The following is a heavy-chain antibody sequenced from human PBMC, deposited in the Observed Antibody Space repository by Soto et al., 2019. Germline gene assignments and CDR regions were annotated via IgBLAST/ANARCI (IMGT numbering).Heavy chain of an antibody. J-gene: IGHJ3*02. V-gene: IGHV4-61*01. CDR3: ARGLDYYDSSGYYYMLEQAFDI. CDR2: IYYSGST. CDR1: GGSVSSGSDY. Sequence: PSETLSLTCTVSGGSVSSGSDYWSWIRQPPGKGLEWIGYIYYSGSTNYNPSLKSRVTISVDTSKNQFSLKLSSVTAADTAVYYCARGLDYYDSSGYYYMLEQAFDIWGQGTMVTVSS. D-gene: IGHD3-22*01.